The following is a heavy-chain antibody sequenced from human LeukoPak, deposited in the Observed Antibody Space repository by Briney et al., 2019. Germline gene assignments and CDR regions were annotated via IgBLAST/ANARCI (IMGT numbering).Heavy chain of an antibody. Sequence: PGGSLRLSCAASGFTFSSYAMTWVRQAPGKGLEWVSTISGSGISTYYADSVKGRFTISRDNSKNTLYLQMNSLRADDTAVYYCAKVVTVAGTSDYWGQGTLVTASS. V-gene: IGHV3-23*01. CDR2: ISGSGIST. J-gene: IGHJ4*02. CDR3: AKVVTVAGTSDY. D-gene: IGHD6-19*01. CDR1: GFTFSSYA.